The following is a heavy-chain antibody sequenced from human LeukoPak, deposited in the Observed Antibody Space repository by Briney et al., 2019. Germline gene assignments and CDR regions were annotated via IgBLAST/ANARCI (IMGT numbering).Heavy chain of an antibody. CDR1: GYTFTSYG. D-gene: IGHD3-22*01. J-gene: IGHJ1*01. V-gene: IGHV1-69*13. CDR2: IIPIFGTA. CDR3: ARVARYYDSSGYSSAEYFQH. Sequence: SVKVSCKASGYTFTSYGISWVRQAPGQGLEWMGGIIPIFGTANYAQKFQGRVTITADESTSTAYMELSSLRSEDTAVYYCARVARYYDSSGYSSAEYFQHWGQGTLVTVSS.